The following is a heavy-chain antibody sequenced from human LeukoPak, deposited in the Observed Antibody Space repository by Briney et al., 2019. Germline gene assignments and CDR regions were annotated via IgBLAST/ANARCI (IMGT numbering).Heavy chain of an antibody. CDR3: ARDFPAGGFDC. D-gene: IGHD3-16*01. V-gene: IGHV1-2*02. CDR2: INANSGGT. J-gene: IGHJ4*02. Sequence: ASVKVSCKASGYTFTSYYMHWVRQAPGQGLEWMGWINANSGGTNYAQKFQGRVTITSDTSISTAYMELSRLRSDDTAVDYCARDFPAGGFDCWGQGTLVTVSS. CDR1: GYTFTSYY.